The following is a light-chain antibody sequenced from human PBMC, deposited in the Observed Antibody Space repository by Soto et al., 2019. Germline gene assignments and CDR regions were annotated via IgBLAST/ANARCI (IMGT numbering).Light chain of an antibody. CDR2: GGS. CDR1: QNIYINS. V-gene: IGKV3-20*01. J-gene: IGKJ3*01. CDR3: QQYGAPPLT. Sequence: EMVLTQSPDTLSLSPGERATLSCRASQNIYINSLAWYQQRPGQAPRLLIYGGSTRATAVPDRFSGSGSGTDFALTISRLEPEDFAVYYCQQYGAPPLTFGPGTKVD.